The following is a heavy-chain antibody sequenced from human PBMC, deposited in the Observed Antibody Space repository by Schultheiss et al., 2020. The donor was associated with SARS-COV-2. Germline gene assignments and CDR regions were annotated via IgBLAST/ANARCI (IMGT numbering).Heavy chain of an antibody. D-gene: IGHD2-2*01. Sequence: SQTLSLTCTVSGGSISSYYWSWIRQPPGKGLEWIGYIYYSGSTNYNPSLKSRVTMSVDTSKNQFSLKLSSVTAADTAVYYCARGGYCSSTSCSIAGYYYYYGMDVWGQGTTVTVSS. J-gene: IGHJ6*02. CDR1: GGSISSYY. CDR3: ARGGYCSSTSCSIAGYYYYYGMDV. V-gene: IGHV4-59*08. CDR2: IYYSGST.